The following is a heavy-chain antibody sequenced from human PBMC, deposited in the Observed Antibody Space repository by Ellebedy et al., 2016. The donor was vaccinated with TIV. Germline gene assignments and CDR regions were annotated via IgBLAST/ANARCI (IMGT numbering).Heavy chain of an antibody. J-gene: IGHJ4*02. CDR1: GFTFSSYA. V-gene: IGHV3-30*18. D-gene: IGHD4-17*01. Sequence: GESLKISCAASGFTFSSYAMHWVRQAPGKGLERVAAIPYDGRNKNYADSVKGRLTISRDNSKNTLYLQMNSLRAEDTAVYYCANHDYGDFPAFHYWGQGALVTVSS. CDR2: IPYDGRNK. CDR3: ANHDYGDFPAFHY.